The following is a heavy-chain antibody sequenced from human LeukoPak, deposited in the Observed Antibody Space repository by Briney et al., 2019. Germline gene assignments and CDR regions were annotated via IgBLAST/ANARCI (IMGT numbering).Heavy chain of an antibody. CDR1: GGSFSGYY. Sequence: PSETLSLTCAVYGGSFSGYYWSWTRQPPGKGLEWIGEINHSGSTNYNPSLKNRVTISVDTSKNQFSLKLSSVAAADMAVYYCARVGIAVAGFDYWGQGTLVTVSS. CDR3: ARVGIAVAGFDY. V-gene: IGHV4-34*01. CDR2: INHSGST. D-gene: IGHD6-19*01. J-gene: IGHJ4*02.